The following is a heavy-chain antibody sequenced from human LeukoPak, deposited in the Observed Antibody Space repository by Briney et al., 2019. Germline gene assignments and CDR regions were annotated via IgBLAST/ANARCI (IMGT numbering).Heavy chain of an antibody. CDR3: AGQTYSSGWYLVSSADDY. D-gene: IGHD6-19*01. CDR2: ISGSGGST. Sequence: GGSLRLSCAASGFTFSSYAMSWVRQAPGKGLEWVSAISGSGGSTYYADSVKGRFTISRDNSKNTLYLQMNSLRAEDTAVYYCAGQTYSSGWYLVSSADDYWGQGTLVTVSS. J-gene: IGHJ4*02. V-gene: IGHV3-23*01. CDR1: GFTFSSYA.